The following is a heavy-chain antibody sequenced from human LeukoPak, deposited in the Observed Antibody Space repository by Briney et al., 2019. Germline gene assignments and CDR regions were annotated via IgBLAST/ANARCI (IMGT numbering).Heavy chain of an antibody. V-gene: IGHV3-21*01. Sequence: GGSLRLSCAASGFTFSSYSMNWVRQAPGKGLEWVSSISSSSSYIYYADSVKGRFAISRDNAKNSLYLQMNSLRAEDTAVYYCARDSSIAARPLDYWGQGTLVTVSS. CDR3: ARDSSIAARPLDY. J-gene: IGHJ4*02. CDR1: GFTFSSYS. CDR2: ISSSSSYI. D-gene: IGHD6-6*01.